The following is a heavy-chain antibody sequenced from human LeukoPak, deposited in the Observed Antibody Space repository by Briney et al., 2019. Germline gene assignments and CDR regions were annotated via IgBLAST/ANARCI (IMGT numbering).Heavy chain of an antibody. CDR2: ISGSGGST. CDR1: GFTFSSYG. Sequence: SGGSLRLSCAASGFTFSSYGMSWVRQAPGKGLEWVSAISGSGGSTYYADSVKGRFTISRDNSKNTLYLQMNSLRAEDTAVYYCAKDVKPITMVRGVIITAPAEYFQHWGQGTLVTVSS. CDR3: AKDVKPITMVRGVIITAPAEYFQH. J-gene: IGHJ1*01. D-gene: IGHD3-10*01. V-gene: IGHV3-23*01.